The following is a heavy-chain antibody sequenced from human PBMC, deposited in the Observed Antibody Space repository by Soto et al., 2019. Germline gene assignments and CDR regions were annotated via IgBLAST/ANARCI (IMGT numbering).Heavy chain of an antibody. CDR1: GYTFTSYY. V-gene: IGHV1-46*01. J-gene: IGHJ6*02. CDR3: ARHCIAAAVIYYYYYYGMDV. D-gene: IGHD6-13*01. CDR2: INPSGGST. Sequence: ASVKVSCKASGYTFTSYYMHWVRQAPGQGLEWMGIINPSGGSTSYAQKFQGRVTMTRDTSTSTVYMELSRLRSEDTAVYYCARHCIAAAVIYYYYYYGMDVWGQGTTVTVSS.